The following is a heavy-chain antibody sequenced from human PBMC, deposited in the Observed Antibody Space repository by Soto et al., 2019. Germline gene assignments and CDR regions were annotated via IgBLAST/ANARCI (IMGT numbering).Heavy chain of an antibody. CDR2: ISATGGST. D-gene: IGHD2-15*01. J-gene: IGHJ4*02. Sequence: GGSLRLSCAASGFTFRNFAVSWVRRAPGRGLEWVSSISATGGSTYYADSVKGRFTISRDNSKSVLYLQISSLRAEDSAIYYCAKAESYSSGGCLDIFDYWGQGAPVTVSS. CDR1: GFTFRNFA. CDR3: AKAESYSSGGCLDIFDY. V-gene: IGHV3-23*01.